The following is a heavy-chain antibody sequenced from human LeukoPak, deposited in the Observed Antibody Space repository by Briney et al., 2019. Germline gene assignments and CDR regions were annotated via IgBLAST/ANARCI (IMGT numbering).Heavy chain of an antibody. V-gene: IGHV1-18*01. Sequence: ASVKVSCKASGYTFTSYIISWVRQAPGQGLEWMGWINAYNGDTDYAQRVQGRVTMTTDTSTSTAYMELRSLRSDDTAVYYCARDRHIAAAVYYYYMDVWGKGTPVTVSS. CDR3: ARDRHIAAAVYYYYMDV. CDR1: GYTFTSYI. J-gene: IGHJ6*03. D-gene: IGHD6-13*01. CDR2: INAYNGDT.